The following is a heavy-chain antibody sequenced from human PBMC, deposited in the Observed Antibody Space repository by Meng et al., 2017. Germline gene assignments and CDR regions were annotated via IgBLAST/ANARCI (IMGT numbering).Heavy chain of an antibody. CDR3: ARAIAVSGTGRFDY. J-gene: IGHJ4*02. CDR1: GYTFTTYA. Sequence: QGQVVKSGAEVKKPGASVKVSCKASGYTFTTYAIHWVRQAPGQRLEWMGWINAGNSDTKYSQKLQGRVTITRDTSASTVYMEVSSLRSEDTGVYYCARAIAVSGTGRFDYWGQGTLVTVSS. CDR2: INAGNSDT. D-gene: IGHD6-19*01. V-gene: IGHV1-3*01.